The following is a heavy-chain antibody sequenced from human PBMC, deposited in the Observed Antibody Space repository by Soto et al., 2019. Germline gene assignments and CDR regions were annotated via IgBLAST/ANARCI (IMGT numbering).Heavy chain of an antibody. CDR2: ISAHNGNT. V-gene: IGHV1-18*01. CDR1: GYTFTSYG. CDR3: ARALLGYCSSTSCYKFDP. J-gene: IGHJ5*02. D-gene: IGHD2-2*02. Sequence: GASVKVSCKASGYTFTSYGISWVRQAPGQGLEWMGWISAHNGNTNYAQKLQGRVTMTTDTSTSTAYMELRSLRSDDTAVYYCARALLGYCSSTSCYKFDPWGQGTLVTVSS.